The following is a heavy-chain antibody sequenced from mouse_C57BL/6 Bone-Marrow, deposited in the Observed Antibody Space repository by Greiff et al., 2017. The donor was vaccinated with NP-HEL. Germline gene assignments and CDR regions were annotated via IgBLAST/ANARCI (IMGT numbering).Heavy chain of an antibody. J-gene: IGHJ1*03. V-gene: IGHV14-1*01. CDR3: ATWYYSYYGGYFDV. CDR1: GFNIKDYS. CDR2: IDPEDGDT. Sequence: EVQLQQSGAELVRPGASVKLSCTASGFNIKDYSMHWVKQRPEQGLEWIGRIDPEDGDTEYAPKFQGKATLTADTSSNTAYLQLSSLTSEDTAVYYGATWYYSYYGGYFDVWGTGTTVTVSS. D-gene: IGHD2-12*01.